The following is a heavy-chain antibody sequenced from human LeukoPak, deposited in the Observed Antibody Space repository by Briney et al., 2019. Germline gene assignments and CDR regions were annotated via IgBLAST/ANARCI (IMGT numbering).Heavy chain of an antibody. CDR2: IYHSGST. CDR3: ARYDVWGTYRAFDY. V-gene: IGHV4-38-2*02. Sequence: SETLSLTCTVSGYSISSDYYWGWIRQPPGRGLEWIGTIYHSGSTYYNPSLKSRVTISVDTSKNQFSLKLSSVTAADTAVYYCARYDVWGTYRAFDYWGQGTRVTVSS. CDR1: GYSISSDYY. J-gene: IGHJ4*02. D-gene: IGHD3-16*02.